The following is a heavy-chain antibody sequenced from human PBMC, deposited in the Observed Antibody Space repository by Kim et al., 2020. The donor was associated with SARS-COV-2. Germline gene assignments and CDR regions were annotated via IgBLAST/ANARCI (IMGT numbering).Heavy chain of an antibody. CDR2: IYYSGST. CDR1: GGSISSYY. J-gene: IGHJ4*02. V-gene: IGHV4-59*01. Sequence: SETLSLTCTVSGGSISSYYWSWIRQPPGKGLEWIGYIYYSGSTNYNPSLKSRVTISVDTSKNQFSLKLSSVTAADTAVYYCARAGSGYDYFLDYWGQGTLVTVSS. D-gene: IGHD5-12*01. CDR3: ARAGSGYDYFLDY.